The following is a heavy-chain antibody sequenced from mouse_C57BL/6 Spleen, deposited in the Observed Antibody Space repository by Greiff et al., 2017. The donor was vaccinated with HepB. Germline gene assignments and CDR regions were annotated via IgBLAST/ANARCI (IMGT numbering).Heavy chain of an antibody. Sequence: EVKLMESGGGLVKPGGSLKLSCAASGFTFSDYGMHWVRQAPEKGLEWVAYISSGSSTIYYADTVKGRFTISRDNAKNTLFLQMTSLRSEDTAMYYCARGAGYGYYYAMDYWGQGTSVTVSS. D-gene: IGHD2-14*01. V-gene: IGHV5-17*01. CDR2: ISSGSSTI. CDR1: GFTFSDYG. J-gene: IGHJ4*01. CDR3: ARGAGYGYYYAMDY.